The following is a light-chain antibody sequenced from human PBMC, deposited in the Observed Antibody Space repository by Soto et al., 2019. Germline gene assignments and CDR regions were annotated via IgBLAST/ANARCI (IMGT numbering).Light chain of an antibody. CDR2: GAS. V-gene: IGKV3-20*01. Sequence: EIVLTQSPGPLSLSPGERATLSCRSSQSFSSTYLAWYQQKPGQAPRLLIYGASSRATGIPDRFSGGGSGTDFSLTISRLDPEDVAVYYCQQYSSSPITLGQGTRLEIK. CDR1: QSFSSTY. J-gene: IGKJ5*01. CDR3: QQYSSSPIT.